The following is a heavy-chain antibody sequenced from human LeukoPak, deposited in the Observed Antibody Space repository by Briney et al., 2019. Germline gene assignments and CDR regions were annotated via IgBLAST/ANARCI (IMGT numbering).Heavy chain of an antibody. Sequence: GGSLRLSCAASGFTFSSYAMSWVRQAPGKGLEWVSAISGSGGSTYYADSVKGRFTISRDNSKNTLYLQMNSLRAEDTAVYYCAKRAEVEYYEFWSHFDYWGQGTLVTASS. D-gene: IGHD3-3*01. V-gene: IGHV3-23*01. CDR2: ISGSGGST. CDR1: GFTFSSYA. J-gene: IGHJ4*02. CDR3: AKRAEVEYYEFWSHFDY.